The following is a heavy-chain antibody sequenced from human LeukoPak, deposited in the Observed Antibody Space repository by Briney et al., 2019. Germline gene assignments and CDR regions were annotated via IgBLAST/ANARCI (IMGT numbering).Heavy chain of an antibody. CDR1: GYSISSGFY. CDR3: ARHGLSGSGYSQFDY. Sequence: PSETLSLTCAVSGYSISSGFYWGWIRQPPGKGLEWIGNIYHSGSTYYNPSLKSRVTISVDTSNNQLSLKLSSVTTADTAVYYCARHGLSGSGYSQFDYWGQGTLVTVSS. J-gene: IGHJ4*02. D-gene: IGHD3-22*01. V-gene: IGHV4-38-2*01. CDR2: IYHSGST.